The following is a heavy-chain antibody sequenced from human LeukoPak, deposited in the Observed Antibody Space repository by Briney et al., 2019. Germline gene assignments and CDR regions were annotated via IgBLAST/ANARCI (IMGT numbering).Heavy chain of an antibody. CDR1: GYTFTSYG. J-gene: IGHJ4*02. CDR2: ISAYNGNT. CDR3: ARDRFGASFDY. D-gene: IGHD3-10*01. Sequence: ASVKVSCKASGYTFTSYGISWVRQAPGQGLEWMGWISAYNGNTNYAQKFQGRVTMTRDTSISTAYMELSRLRSDDTAVYYCARDRFGASFDYWGQGTLVTVSS. V-gene: IGHV1-18*01.